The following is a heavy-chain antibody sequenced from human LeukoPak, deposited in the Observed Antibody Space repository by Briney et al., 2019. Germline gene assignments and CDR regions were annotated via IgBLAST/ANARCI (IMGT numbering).Heavy chain of an antibody. V-gene: IGHV4-59*11. CDR1: GASISRHY. D-gene: IGHD2-15*01. CDR3: ASRAHCSGGSCYGNWFDP. CDR2: ISYSGIT. Sequence: SETLSLTCTVSGASISRHYWSWIRQSPGKGLEWSGYISYSGITNYNPSLKSRVTISVDTSKNHFSLRLSSVTAADTAVYYCASRAHCSGGSCYGNWFDPWGQGTLVTVSS. J-gene: IGHJ5*02.